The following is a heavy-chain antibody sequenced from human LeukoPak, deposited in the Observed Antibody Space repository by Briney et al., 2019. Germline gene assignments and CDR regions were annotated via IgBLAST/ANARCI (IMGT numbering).Heavy chain of an antibody. CDR2: IRRDGNAR. V-gene: IGHV3-7*01. D-gene: IGHD5-12*01. J-gene: IGHJ4*02. Sequence: GGSLRLSCAASGFAFSDFWMSWVRQAPGKGLEWVANIRRDGNARNYVPSVRGRFTISRDNAKNSLYLQMNSLRAEDTAVYYCARSGQSGYDYPSEYWGQGTLVTVSS. CDR1: GFAFSDFW. CDR3: ARSGQSGYDYPSEY.